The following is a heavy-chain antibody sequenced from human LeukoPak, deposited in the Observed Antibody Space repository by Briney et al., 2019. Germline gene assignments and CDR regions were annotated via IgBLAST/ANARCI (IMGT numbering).Heavy chain of an antibody. D-gene: IGHD3-22*01. V-gene: IGHV3-74*01. CDR1: GFTFSNYW. J-gene: IGHJ5*02. CDR2: INSDGINT. CDR3: ARDLGQYYDTSDNWFDP. Sequence: GGSLRLSCAASGFTFSNYWMHWVRQAPGKGLVWVSHINSDGINTSYADSVKGRFTISRDNAKNTLNLQMNSLRAEDTAVYYCARDLGQYYDTSDNWFDPWGQGTLVTVSS.